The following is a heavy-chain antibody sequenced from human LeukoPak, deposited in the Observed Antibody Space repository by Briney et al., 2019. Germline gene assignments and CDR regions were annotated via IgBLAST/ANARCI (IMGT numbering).Heavy chain of an antibody. D-gene: IGHD6-19*01. CDR3: ARDGVAGGYYFDY. J-gene: IGHJ4*02. V-gene: IGHV3-48*03. CDR2: ISSSGSTI. CDR1: GFTFSSYE. Sequence: GGSLRLSCAASGFTFSSYEMNWVRQAPGKGLEGVAYISSSGSTIYYADSVKGRFTICRDNAKNSLYLQMNSLRAEDTAVYYCARDGVAGGYYFDYWGQGTLVTVSS.